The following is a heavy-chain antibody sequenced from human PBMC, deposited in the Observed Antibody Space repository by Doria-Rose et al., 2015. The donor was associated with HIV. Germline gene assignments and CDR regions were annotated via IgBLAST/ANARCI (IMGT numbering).Heavy chain of an antibody. CDR3: TTDRFFPS. D-gene: IGHD3-16*01. CDR1: GFTFSNAW. Sequence: EVRLLESGGGLVKPGGSLRLSCAASGFTFSNAWMNWVRQAPGKGLEWVGRIKSKPDGGTTEYAAPVKGRFSISRDDSKNTLSLQMNILKTKDTAVYYCTTDRFFPSWGQGTMVTVSS. CDR2: IKSKPDGGTT. V-gene: IGHV3-15*07. J-gene: IGHJ3*01.